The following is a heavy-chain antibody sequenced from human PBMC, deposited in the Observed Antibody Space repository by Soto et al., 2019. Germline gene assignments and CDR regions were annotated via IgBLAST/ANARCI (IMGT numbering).Heavy chain of an antibody. V-gene: IGHV3-21*01. CDR1: GFAFSSYI. J-gene: IGHJ3*02. D-gene: IGHD5-12*01. CDR2: ISSSSSYI. CDR3: ARDHSGYDAFDI. Sequence: WGSLRLSCAASGFAFSSYIMNWVRQAPGKGLEWVSSISSSSSYIYYADSVKGRFTISRDNAKNSLYLQMNSLRAEDTAVYYCARDHSGYDAFDIWGQGTMVTVSS.